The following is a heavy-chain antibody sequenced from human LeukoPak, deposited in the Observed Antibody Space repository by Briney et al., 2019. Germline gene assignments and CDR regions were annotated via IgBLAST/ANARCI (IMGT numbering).Heavy chain of an antibody. CDR3: ALAARPRFFDYYYMDV. D-gene: IGHD6-6*01. CDR2: IYHSGST. Sequence: SETLSLTCTVSGGSISSSSYYWGWIRQPPGKGLEWIGSIYHSGSTYYNPSLKSRVTISVDTSKNQFSLKLSSVTAADTAVYYCALAARPRFFDYYYMDVWGKGTTVTVSS. CDR1: GGSISSSSYY. V-gene: IGHV4-39*07. J-gene: IGHJ6*03.